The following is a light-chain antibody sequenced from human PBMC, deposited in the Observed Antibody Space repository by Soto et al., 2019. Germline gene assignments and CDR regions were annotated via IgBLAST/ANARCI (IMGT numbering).Light chain of an antibody. CDR3: QQRSNWPPRIT. V-gene: IGKV3-11*01. J-gene: IGKJ5*01. CDR1: QSVSSY. Sequence: EIVLTQSPATLSLSPGERATLSCSASQSVSSYLAWYQQKPGQAPRLLIYDASNRATGIPARFRGSGSGTDFTLTISSLEPEDFAVYYCQQRSNWPPRITFGQGTRLEIK. CDR2: DAS.